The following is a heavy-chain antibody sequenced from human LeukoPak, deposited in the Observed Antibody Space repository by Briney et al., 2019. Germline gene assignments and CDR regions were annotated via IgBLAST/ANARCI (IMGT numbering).Heavy chain of an antibody. V-gene: IGHV3-30*18. CDR1: GFAFSSYV. CDR3: AKEDYTSGHAGALGFDP. CDR2: IRQDGDGR. J-gene: IGHJ5*02. Sequence: GGSLRLSCAASGFAFSSYVMHWARQAPGEGLEWVAVIRQDGDGRFYGNSVKGRFTISRDNSRNALYLEMDSLRVEDTARYFCAKEDYTSGHAGALGFDPWGQGTLVTVSA. D-gene: IGHD3-22*01.